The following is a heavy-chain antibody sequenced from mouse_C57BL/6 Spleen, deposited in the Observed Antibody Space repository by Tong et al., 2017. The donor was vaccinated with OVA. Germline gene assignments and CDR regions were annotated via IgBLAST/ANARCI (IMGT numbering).Heavy chain of an antibody. CDR2: IRSKSNNYAT. V-gene: IGHV10-1*01. D-gene: IGHD2-3*01. CDR1: GFSFNTYA. J-gene: IGHJ1*03. CDR3: VRDPLDGYYWYFDV. Sequence: EVQLQESGGGLVQPKGSLKLSCAASGFSFNTYAMNWVRQAPGKGLEWVARIRSKSNNYATYYADSVKDRFTISRDDSESMLYLQMNNLKTEDTAMYYCVRDPLDGYYWYFDVWGTGTTVTVSS.